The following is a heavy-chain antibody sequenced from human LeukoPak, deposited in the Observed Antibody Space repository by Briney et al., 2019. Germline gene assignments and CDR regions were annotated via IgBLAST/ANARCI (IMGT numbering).Heavy chain of an antibody. CDR1: GFTFSSHW. CDR2: INQGEGEK. Sequence: GGSLRLSCVDSGFTFSSHWMSWVRQAPGKGLEWVANINQGEGEKYYVDSVKGRFTISRDNAKKSLFLQMNSLRAEDTAVYYCARGRFIAGTTAYYFDYWGQGTPVTVSS. CDR3: ARGRFIAGTTAYYFDY. J-gene: IGHJ4*02. V-gene: IGHV3-7*03. D-gene: IGHD1-26*01.